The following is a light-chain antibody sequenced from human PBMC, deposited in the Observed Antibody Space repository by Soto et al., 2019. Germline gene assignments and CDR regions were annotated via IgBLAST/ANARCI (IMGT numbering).Light chain of an antibody. CDR1: RSDIGSNF. J-gene: IGLJ1*01. CDR2: NSN. Sequence: QSVRSHPPSASWTPGHIVIISCSGSRSDIGSNFVNWYQHLPGTAPKLLIYNSNQRPSGVPDRFSGSKSGTSASLAISGLQSEDEADYYCAAWDDSLTGTVFGTGTKVTVL. V-gene: IGLV1-44*01. CDR3: AAWDDSLTGTV.